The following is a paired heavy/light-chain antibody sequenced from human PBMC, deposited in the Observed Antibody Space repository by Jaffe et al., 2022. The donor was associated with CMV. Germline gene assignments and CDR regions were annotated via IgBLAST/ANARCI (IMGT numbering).Heavy chain of an antibody. Sequence: QVQLVESGGGVVQPGRSLRLSCAASGFTFGNYGMHWVRQAPGKGLEWVAVIWYDGSSKFYVDSVKGRFTISRDNSKNTLYLQMNSLRVDDTALYYCARDFSPNEVGTHTFDYWGLGTLVTVSS. D-gene: IGHD1-26*01. J-gene: IGHJ4*02. CDR1: GFTFGNYG. CDR3: ARDFSPNEVGTHTFDY. V-gene: IGHV3-33*01. CDR2: IWYDGSSK.
Light chain of an antibody. V-gene: IGKV3-15*01. Sequence: EVLMTQSPATLSVSPGERATLSCRASQSIDINLAWYQQKPGQGPRLLIYGASTRATGLPARFSGSRSGTEFTLTISSLQSEDFAVYFCQQYNYWPPTFGQGTKLEI. CDR2: GAS. J-gene: IGKJ2*01. CDR1: QSIDIN. CDR3: QQYNYWPPT.